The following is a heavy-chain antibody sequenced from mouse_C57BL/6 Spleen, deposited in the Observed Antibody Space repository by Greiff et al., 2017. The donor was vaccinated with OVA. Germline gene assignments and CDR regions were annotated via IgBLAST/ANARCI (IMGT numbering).Heavy chain of an antibody. CDR3: ARSEGTGYYFDY. J-gene: IGHJ2*01. Sequence: EVQGVESGPVLVKPGASVKMSCKASGYTFTDYYMNWVKQSHGKSLEWIGVINPYNGGTSYNQKFKGKATLTVDKSSSTAYMELNSLTSEDSAVYYCARSEGTGYYFDYWGQGTTLTVSS. V-gene: IGHV1-19*01. D-gene: IGHD3-3*01. CDR2: INPYNGGT. CDR1: GYTFTDYY.